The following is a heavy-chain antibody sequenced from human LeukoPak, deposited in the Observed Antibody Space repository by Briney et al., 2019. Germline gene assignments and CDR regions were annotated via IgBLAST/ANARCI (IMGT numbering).Heavy chain of an antibody. CDR2: ISAYNGNT. D-gene: IGHD3-16*02. V-gene: IGHV1-18*01. CDR3: AREDYDYVWGSYRSDY. Sequence: ASVKVSCKASGYTFTSYGISWVRQAPGQGLEWMGWISAYNGNTNYAQKLQGRVTMTTDTSTSTAYMELRSLRSDDTAVYYSAREDYDYVWGSYRSDYWGQGTLVTVSS. CDR1: GYTFTSYG. J-gene: IGHJ4*02.